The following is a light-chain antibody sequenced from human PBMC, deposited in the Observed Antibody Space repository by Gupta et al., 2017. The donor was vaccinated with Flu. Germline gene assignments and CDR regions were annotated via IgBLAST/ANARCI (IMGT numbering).Light chain of an antibody. CDR3: MRGTHPWT. J-gene: IGKJ2*02. Sequence: MSSRSSQSSVYKNGITYLNWFKQRPGQTPMSLSYEVSDRDSGVPDRFSGSGSVTDFTLKIIRVEAEDVEVYYCMRGTHPWTFGPGTRLEI. CDR2: EVS. CDR1: QSSVYKNGITY. V-gene: IGKV2-30*01.